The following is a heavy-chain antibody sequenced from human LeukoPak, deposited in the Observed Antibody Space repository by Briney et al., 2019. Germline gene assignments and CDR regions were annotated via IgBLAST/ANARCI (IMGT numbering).Heavy chain of an antibody. V-gene: IGHV3-74*01. Sequence: GGSLRLSCAASGFIFSDYWMHWVRKGPGKGMVWVSRIKSDGSSTSYADSVKGRFTISRDNAKNTVYVHMNSLRDEDTAVYYCARGGRYAYFLDYWGQGTLVTVSS. CDR3: ARGGRYAYFLDY. CDR1: GFIFSDYW. D-gene: IGHD3-16*01. J-gene: IGHJ4*02. CDR2: IKSDGSST.